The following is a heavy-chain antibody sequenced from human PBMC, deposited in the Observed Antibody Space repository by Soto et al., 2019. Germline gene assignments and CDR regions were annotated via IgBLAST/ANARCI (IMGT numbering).Heavy chain of an antibody. J-gene: IGHJ4*02. CDR3: ASTPWNYGENRYFDY. D-gene: IGHD1-7*01. V-gene: IGHV3-23*01. Sequence: GGSLRLSCAASGFTFSSYAMNWVRQAPGKGLEWVSSISGSGDKTYDADSVKGRFTISRDYSKNTLYLQMNSLRAEDAAVYYCASTPWNYGENRYFDYWGQGTLVTVSS. CDR2: ISGSGDKT. CDR1: GFTFSSYA.